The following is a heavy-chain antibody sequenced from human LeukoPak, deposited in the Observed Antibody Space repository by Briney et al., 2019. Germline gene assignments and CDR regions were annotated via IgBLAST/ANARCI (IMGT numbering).Heavy chain of an antibody. V-gene: IGHV4-59*01. CDR2: NYYSGST. CDR1: GGSIRSYY. CDR3: ARALTPGYCSGGTCSYFDY. Sequence: PSETLSLTCTVSGGSIRSYYWSWIRQPPGKGLEWIGYNYYSGSTNSNPSLKSRVTISVDTSKNQFSLKVSSVTAADTAVYYCARALTPGYCSGGTCSYFDYWGQGTLVTVSS. D-gene: IGHD2-15*01. J-gene: IGHJ4*02.